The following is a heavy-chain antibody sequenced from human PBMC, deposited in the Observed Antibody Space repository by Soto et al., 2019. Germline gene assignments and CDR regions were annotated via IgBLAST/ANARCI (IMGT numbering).Heavy chain of an antibody. J-gene: IGHJ4*02. CDR1: GGSISSYY. D-gene: IGHD5-12*01. CDR3: ARDEYGGYDYFDY. V-gene: IGHV4-59*01. Sequence: SETLSLTCTVSGGSISSYYWSWIRQPPGKGLEWIGYIYYSGSTNYNPSLKSRVTISVDTSKNQFSLKLSSVTAADTAVYYCARDEYGGYDYFDYWGQGTLVTVSS. CDR2: IYYSGST.